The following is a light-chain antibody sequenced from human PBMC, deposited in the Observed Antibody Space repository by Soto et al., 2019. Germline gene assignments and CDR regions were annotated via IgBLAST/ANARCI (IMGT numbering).Light chain of an antibody. CDR3: QQYDRSSCT. Sequence: EIVLTQSPGTLSLSPGERATLSCRASQSVSINYLAWYQQKPGQAPRLLIYGASIRATGIPDRFSGSGSGTDFSLTISRQEPEDFAVYYGQQYDRSSCTFGQGTKVEIK. CDR1: QSVSINY. J-gene: IGKJ1*01. CDR2: GAS. V-gene: IGKV3-20*01.